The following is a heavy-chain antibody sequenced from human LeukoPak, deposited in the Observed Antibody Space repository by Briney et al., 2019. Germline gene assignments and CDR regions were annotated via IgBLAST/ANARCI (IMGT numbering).Heavy chain of an antibody. CDR2: INPNSGGT. CDR3: ARGTRDRFLEWSRDYYMDV. D-gene: IGHD3-3*01. V-gene: IGHV1-2*02. CDR1: GYTFTGYY. J-gene: IGHJ6*03. Sequence: ASVKVSCKASGYTFTGYYMHWVRQAPGQGLEWMGWINPNSGGTNYAQKFQGRVTMTRDTSISTAYMELSRLRSDDTAAYYCARGTRDRFLEWSRDYYMDVWGKGTTVTVSS.